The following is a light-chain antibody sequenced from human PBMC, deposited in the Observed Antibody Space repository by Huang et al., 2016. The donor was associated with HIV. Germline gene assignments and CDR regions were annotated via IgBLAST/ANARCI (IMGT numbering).Light chain of an antibody. Sequence: EIMLTQSPAILSVSPGERVTLSCRASHNINNKLAWYQHKPGQTPRLLIYDASTRATDVPARFSGSGSGTAYILKITRVQSQDFAIYYCQQYDNWPPWTFGQGTKVEVK. CDR1: HNINNK. V-gene: IGKV3-15*01. J-gene: IGKJ1*01. CDR3: QQYDNWPPWT. CDR2: DAS.